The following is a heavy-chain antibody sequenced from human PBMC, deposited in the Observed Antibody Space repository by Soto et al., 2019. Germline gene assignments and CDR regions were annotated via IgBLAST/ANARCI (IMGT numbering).Heavy chain of an antibody. CDR2: IYYSGST. D-gene: IGHD6-13*01. V-gene: IGHV4-30-4*01. Sequence: SEALSLTCTVSGGSISSGDYYWSWIRQPPGKGLEWIGYIYYSGSTYYNPSLKSRVTISVDTSKNQFSLKLSSVTAADTAVYYCARAGYSSSWYWFDPWGQGTLVTVSS. J-gene: IGHJ5*02. CDR3: ARAGYSSSWYWFDP. CDR1: GGSISSGDYY.